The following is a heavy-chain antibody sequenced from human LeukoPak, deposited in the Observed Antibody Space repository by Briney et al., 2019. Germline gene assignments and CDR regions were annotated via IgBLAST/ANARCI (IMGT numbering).Heavy chain of an antibody. CDR1: GYSFTSYW. V-gene: IGHV5-51*01. D-gene: IGHD2-8*01. Sequence: GESLKISCKGSGYSFTSYWIGWVRQMPGKGLEWMGIIYPGDSDTRYSPSFQGQVSISADRSITTAYLQWSSLKASDTAMYYCVRQNGLRIQADYSGQGTPVTVSP. CDR3: VRQNGLRIQADY. J-gene: IGHJ4*02. CDR2: IYPGDSDT.